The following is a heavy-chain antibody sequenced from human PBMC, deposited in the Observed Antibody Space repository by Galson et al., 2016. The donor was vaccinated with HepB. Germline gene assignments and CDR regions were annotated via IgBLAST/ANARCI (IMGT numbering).Heavy chain of an antibody. J-gene: IGHJ4*02. CDR1: GYDFTGYY. V-gene: IGHV1-2*04. CDR2: INPYSGGT. CDR3: AIANDYCSGGNCYFDY. D-gene: IGHD2-15*01. Sequence: SVKVSCKASGYDFTGYYMHWVRQAPGQGLEWMGWINPYSGGTNYAQKFQGWVTMTRDTSISTAYMELTSLTSDDTAVYYRAIANDYCSGGNCYFDYWGQGTRVTVSS.